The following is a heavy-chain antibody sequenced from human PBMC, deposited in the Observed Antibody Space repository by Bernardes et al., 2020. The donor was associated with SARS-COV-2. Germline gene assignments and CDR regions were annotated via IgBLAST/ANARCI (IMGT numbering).Heavy chain of an antibody. V-gene: IGHV4-38-2*01. Sequence: SETLSLTCAVSGYSISSGYYWGWIRQPPGKGLEWIGSIYHSGSTYYNPSLKSRVTISVDTSKNQFSLKLSSVTAADTAVYYCARGDMGFLEWLCYFDYWGQGTLV. CDR2: IYHSGST. J-gene: IGHJ4*02. D-gene: IGHD3-3*01. CDR1: GYSISSGYY. CDR3: ARGDMGFLEWLCYFDY.